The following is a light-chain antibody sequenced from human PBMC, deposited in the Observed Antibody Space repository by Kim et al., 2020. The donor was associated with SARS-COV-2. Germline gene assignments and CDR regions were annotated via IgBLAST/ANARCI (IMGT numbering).Light chain of an antibody. Sequence: SSELTQPPSVSVSPGQTASITCSGDKLGDKYACWYQQKPGQSPVLVIYQDSKRPSGIPERFSGSNSGNTATLTISGTQAMDEADYYCQAWDSSTPNYVFGTGTKVTVL. CDR1: KLGDKY. CDR2: QDS. J-gene: IGLJ1*01. CDR3: QAWDSSTPNYV. V-gene: IGLV3-1*01.